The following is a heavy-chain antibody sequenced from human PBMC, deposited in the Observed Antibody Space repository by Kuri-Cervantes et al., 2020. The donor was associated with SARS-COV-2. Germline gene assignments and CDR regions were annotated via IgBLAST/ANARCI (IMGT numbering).Heavy chain of an antibody. J-gene: IGHJ4*02. CDR1: GGSFGGYY. V-gene: IGHV4-34*01. CDR3: ASTMTTVTHPSWYFDY. D-gene: IGHD4-11*01. CDR2: INHSGST. Sequence: SETLSLTCAVYGGSFGGYYWSWIRQPPGKGLEWIGEINHSGSTNYNPSLKSRVTISVDTSKNQFSLKLSSVTAADTAVYYCASTMTTVTHPSWYFDYWGQGTLVTVSS.